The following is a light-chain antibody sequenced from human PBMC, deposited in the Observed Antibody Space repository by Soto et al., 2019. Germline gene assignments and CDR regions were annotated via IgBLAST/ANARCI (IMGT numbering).Light chain of an antibody. CDR3: QQSYSTPRT. CDR1: HDISSY. V-gene: IGKV1-33*01. Sequence: IEMTQSQPSLSASAGDRVTITCQASHDISSYLNWYQQTPGEAPKLLIYDASNLQTGVPSRFSGSGSGTDFTFTIRRLQPEDIATYYCQQSYSTPRTFGQGTKVDIK. J-gene: IGKJ1*01. CDR2: DAS.